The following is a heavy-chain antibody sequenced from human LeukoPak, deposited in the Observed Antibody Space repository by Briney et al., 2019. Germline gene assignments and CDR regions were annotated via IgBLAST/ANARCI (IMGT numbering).Heavy chain of an antibody. D-gene: IGHD5-18*01. J-gene: IGHJ4*02. CDR1: GYTFTGYY. Sequence: GGSLRLSCAASGYTFTGYYMHWVRQAPGQGLEWMGWINPNSGGTNYAQKFQGRVTMTRDTSISTAYMELSRLRSDDTAVYYCARDLRIQLWLYYFDYWGQGTLVTVSS. V-gene: IGHV1-2*02. CDR2: INPNSGGT. CDR3: ARDLRIQLWLYYFDY.